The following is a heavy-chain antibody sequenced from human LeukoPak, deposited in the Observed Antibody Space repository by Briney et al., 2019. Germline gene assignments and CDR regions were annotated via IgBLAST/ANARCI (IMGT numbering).Heavy chain of an antibody. CDR3: ARETSAAGEFDY. CDR2: INHSGST. Sequence: SETPSLTCAVYGGSFSGYYWSWIRQPPGKGLEWIGEINHSGSTNYNPSLKSRVTISVDTSKNQFSLKLGSVTAADTAVYYCARETSAAGEFDYWGQGTLVTVSS. D-gene: IGHD6-13*01. CDR1: GGSFSGYY. V-gene: IGHV4-34*01. J-gene: IGHJ4*02.